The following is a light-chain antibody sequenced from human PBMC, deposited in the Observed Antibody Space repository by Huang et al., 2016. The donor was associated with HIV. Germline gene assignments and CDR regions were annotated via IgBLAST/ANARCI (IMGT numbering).Light chain of an antibody. CDR1: QDIKHY. V-gene: IGKV1-33*01. Sequence: DIQMTQSPPSLSASVGDRVTITCQASQDIKHYLNWYQQKPGKAPKLLIYDASNLETGVPSRFSGSGSGTDFTFTISGLQPEDFAIYYCQQYEDLPPITFGQGTRLEIK. J-gene: IGKJ5*01. CDR3: QQYEDLPPIT. CDR2: DAS.